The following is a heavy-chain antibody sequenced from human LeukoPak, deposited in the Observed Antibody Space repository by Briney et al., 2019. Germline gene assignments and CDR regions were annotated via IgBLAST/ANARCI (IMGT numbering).Heavy chain of an antibody. J-gene: IGHJ4*02. CDR2: FYYTWNT. V-gene: IGHV4-59*01. Sequence: PSETLSLTCTVSGVSISSFYWSWIRQSPGKGLEWIGSFYYTWNTDYNPSLKSRVTISVDTSRNQFSLKLSSVTTADTAVYYCARDGSSSSLSYWGQGTLVTVSS. CDR3: ARDGSSSSLSY. D-gene: IGHD6-6*01. CDR1: GVSISSFY.